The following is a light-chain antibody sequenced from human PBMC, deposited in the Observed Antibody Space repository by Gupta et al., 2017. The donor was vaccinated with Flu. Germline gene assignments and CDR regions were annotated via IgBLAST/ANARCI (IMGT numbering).Light chain of an antibody. CDR3: QQYAHLPLT. J-gene: IGKJ4*01. V-gene: IGKV1-33*01. CDR1: QDITNF. Sequence: ILLXQSPSXLSASVGDRVTITCQATQDITNFLNWYQQKPGKAPKLLIFDASNLGTGVPSRFSGSGSGTHFTFTINNLQPEDIATYYCQQYAHLPLTFGGGTKVEIK. CDR2: DAS.